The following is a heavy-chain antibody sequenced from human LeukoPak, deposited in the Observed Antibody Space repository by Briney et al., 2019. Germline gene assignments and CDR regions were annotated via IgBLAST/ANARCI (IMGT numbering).Heavy chain of an antibody. CDR1: GFTFSSYG. J-gene: IGHJ4*02. Sequence: GGSLRLSCAASGFTFSSYGMHWVRQAPGKGLEWVAVISYDGSNKYYADSVKGRFTISRDNSKNTLYLQMNSLRAEDTAVYYCAKNVLRYFDWLSLIDYWGQGTLVTVSS. CDR3: AKNVLRYFDWLSLIDY. V-gene: IGHV3-30*18. CDR2: ISYDGSNK. D-gene: IGHD3-9*01.